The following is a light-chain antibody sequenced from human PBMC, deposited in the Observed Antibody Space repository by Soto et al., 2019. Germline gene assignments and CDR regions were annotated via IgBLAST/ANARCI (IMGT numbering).Light chain of an antibody. J-gene: IGKJ5*01. V-gene: IGKV1-39*02. CDR1: QNISSY. CDR2: AAS. CDR3: QQDKNWPPIS. Sequence: TITCRASQNISSYLNWYQQKPGKAPKLLIYAASSLQSGVPSRFSGSASGTEFTLTISGLQSENFAVYYCQQDKNWPPISCAQGTRLEIK.